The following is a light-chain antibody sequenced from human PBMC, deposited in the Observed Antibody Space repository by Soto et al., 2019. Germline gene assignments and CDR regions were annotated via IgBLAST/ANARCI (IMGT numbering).Light chain of an antibody. CDR3: QQTYSAPPT. CDR2: DAS. Sequence: EIVLTQSPGTLSLSPGERATLSCRASQSVSNTYLAWYQQKPGQAPRLLIYDASNRATGIPDRFSGSGSGTDFTLTINSLQPEDFATYFCQQTYSAPPTFGQGTKVDIK. J-gene: IGKJ1*01. CDR1: QSVSNTY. V-gene: IGKV3-20*01.